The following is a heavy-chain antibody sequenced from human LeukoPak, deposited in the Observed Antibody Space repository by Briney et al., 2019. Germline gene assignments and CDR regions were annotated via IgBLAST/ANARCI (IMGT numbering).Heavy chain of an antibody. V-gene: IGHV4-59*01. CDR1: GGSSNDYY. Sequence: SETLSLTCAVYGGSSNDYYWSWIRQPPGEGLEWIGYIHYSGSTNSNPSLKSRVTISVDTSTNQFSLKLNSVTAADTAIYYCARYYDTTGSLDYWGQGTLVTVSS. CDR3: ARYYDTTGSLDY. CDR2: IHYSGST. D-gene: IGHD3-22*01. J-gene: IGHJ4*02.